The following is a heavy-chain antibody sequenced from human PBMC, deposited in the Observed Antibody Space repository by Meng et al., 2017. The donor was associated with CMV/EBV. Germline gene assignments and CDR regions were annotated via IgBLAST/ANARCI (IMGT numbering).Heavy chain of an antibody. Sequence: GESLKISCVASGFSFSDYYMSWIRQAPGKGLEYISYISGSGRIKYSADSVKGRFTISRDNSKNTLYLQMNSLRAEDTAVYYCAKNGLGGWINWFDPWGQGTLVTVSS. CDR1: GFSFSDYY. V-gene: IGHV3-11*01. J-gene: IGHJ5*02. D-gene: IGHD6-19*01. CDR2: ISGSGRIK. CDR3: AKNGLGGWINWFDP.